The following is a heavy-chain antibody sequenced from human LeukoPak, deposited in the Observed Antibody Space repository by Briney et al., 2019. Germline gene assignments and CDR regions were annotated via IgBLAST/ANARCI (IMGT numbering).Heavy chain of an antibody. D-gene: IGHD1-1*01. CDR3: AADSQKTEVPASDH. CDR1: GYSLIDLS. CDR2: FDPDDGET. J-gene: IGHJ4*02. Sequence: ASVKVSCKVSGYSLIDLSMYWVRQAPGKGLEWMGGFDPDDGETTYAQRFKGRVTMTEDTSTDTAYMELSNLRSDDTAVYYCAADSQKTEVPASDHWGQGTLVTVSS. V-gene: IGHV1-24*01.